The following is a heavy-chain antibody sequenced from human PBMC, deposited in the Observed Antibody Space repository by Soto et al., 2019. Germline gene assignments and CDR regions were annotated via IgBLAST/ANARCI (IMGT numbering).Heavy chain of an antibody. CDR2: IYYSGST. Sequence: PSETLSLTCTVSGGSVSSGSYYWSWIRQPPGKGLEWIGYIYYSGSTNYNPSLKSRVTISVDTSKNQFSLKLSSVTAADTAVYYCARDLIVGYGMDVWGQGTTVTVSS. CDR3: ARDLIVGYGMDV. D-gene: IGHD2-21*01. J-gene: IGHJ6*02. V-gene: IGHV4-61*01. CDR1: GGSVSSGSYY.